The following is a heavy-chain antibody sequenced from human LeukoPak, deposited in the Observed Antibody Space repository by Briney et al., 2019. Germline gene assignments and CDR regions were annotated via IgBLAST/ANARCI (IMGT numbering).Heavy chain of an antibody. CDR2: IYSSGTT. V-gene: IGHV3-66*01. J-gene: IGHJ6*02. D-gene: IGHD6-13*01. Sequence: GGSLRLSCAVSGFTVSNNYMNWVRQAPGKGLEWVSVIYSSGTTYYADSVKGRFTISRDNAKDSLYLQMNSLRAEDTAVYYCAREDPGIAAAGPSGYGMDVWGQGTTVTVSS. CDR1: GFTVSNNY. CDR3: AREDPGIAAAGPSGYGMDV.